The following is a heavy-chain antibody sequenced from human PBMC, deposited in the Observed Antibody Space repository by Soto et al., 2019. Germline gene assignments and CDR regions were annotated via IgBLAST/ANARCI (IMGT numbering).Heavy chain of an antibody. Sequence: GASVKVSCKASGYTFTSYAMHRVRQAPGQRLEGMGWVNAGNGNTKYSQKFQGRGTITRDTSASTAYMELSSLRSEDTAVYYCASSMGYYDSSGYVYWGQGTLVTVSS. CDR2: VNAGNGNT. V-gene: IGHV1-3*01. CDR1: GYTFTSYA. D-gene: IGHD3-22*01. CDR3: ASSMGYYDSSGYVY. J-gene: IGHJ4*02.